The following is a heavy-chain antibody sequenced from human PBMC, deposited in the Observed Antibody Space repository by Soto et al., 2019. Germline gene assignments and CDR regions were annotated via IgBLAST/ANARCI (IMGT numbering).Heavy chain of an antibody. Sequence: SETLSLTCTVSGGSISSYYWSWIRQPPGKGLEWIGYIYYSGSTNYNPSLKSRVTISVDTSKNQFSLKLSSVTAADTAVYYCARHGHPDFWSGYSVDAFDIWGQGTMVTVSS. V-gene: IGHV4-59*08. CDR3: ARHGHPDFWSGYSVDAFDI. J-gene: IGHJ3*02. CDR1: GGSISSYY. CDR2: IYYSGST. D-gene: IGHD3-3*01.